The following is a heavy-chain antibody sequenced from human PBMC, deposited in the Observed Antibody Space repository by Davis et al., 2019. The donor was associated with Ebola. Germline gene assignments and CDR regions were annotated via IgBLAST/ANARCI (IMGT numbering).Heavy chain of an antibody. CDR1: GFTFSSYW. V-gene: IGHV3-74*01. D-gene: IGHD3-3*01. Sequence: GESLKISCAASGFTFSSYWAHWVRQAPGKGLVWVSRINSDGSSTSYADSVKGRFTISRDNAKNMLFLQMNSLRAEDTAVYYCAKDHGVNDFWSGTWGYFDYWGQGTLVIVSS. J-gene: IGHJ4*02. CDR3: AKDHGVNDFWSGTWGYFDY. CDR2: INSDGSST.